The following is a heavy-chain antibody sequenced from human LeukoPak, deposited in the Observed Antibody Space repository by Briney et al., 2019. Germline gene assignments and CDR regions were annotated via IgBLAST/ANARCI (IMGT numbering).Heavy chain of an antibody. Sequence: GGSLRLSCAASGFAFNSYDMTWVRRAPGKGLEWVSLIATDTYYADSVRGRFTISRDNSKNTLYLQMNSLGADDTAVYYRAKAGSGHYYDYWGQGTLVTVSS. D-gene: IGHD3-22*01. CDR2: IATDT. J-gene: IGHJ4*02. CDR3: AKAGSGHYYDY. V-gene: IGHV3-23*01. CDR1: GFAFNSYD.